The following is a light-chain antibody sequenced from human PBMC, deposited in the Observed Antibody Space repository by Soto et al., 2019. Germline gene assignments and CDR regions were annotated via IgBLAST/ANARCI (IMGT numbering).Light chain of an antibody. J-gene: IGKJ2*01. V-gene: IGKV1-5*01. Sequence: DIQMTQSPSTLSASVGDRVTITCRASQSISSWLAWYQQKPGKALKLLIYDASSLESGVPSRFSGSGSGTEFTLTISSLQPDDFATYYCQQYNSYWYTFGQGTKLEIK. CDR1: QSISSW. CDR2: DAS. CDR3: QQYNSYWYT.